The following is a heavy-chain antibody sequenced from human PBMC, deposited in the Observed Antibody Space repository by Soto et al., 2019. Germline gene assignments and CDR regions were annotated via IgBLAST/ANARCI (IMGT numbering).Heavy chain of an antibody. CDR2: FSVSGGST. CDR1: GFTLGSYP. CDR3: AKVEEWELPGGAFDI. V-gene: IGHV3-23*01. D-gene: IGHD1-26*01. Sequence: EVQLLESGGGLVQPGGSRRLSWAASGFTLGSYPMGGVPQAPGKGLEWVSAFSVSGGSTYYANSVKGRSTISRDNPKNTLYLQMNSLRAEDTAVYYCAKVEEWELPGGAFDIWGQGTMVTVSS. J-gene: IGHJ3*02.